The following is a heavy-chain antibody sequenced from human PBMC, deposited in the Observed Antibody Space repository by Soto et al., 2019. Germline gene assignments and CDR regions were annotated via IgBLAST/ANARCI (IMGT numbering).Heavy chain of an antibody. J-gene: IGHJ6*03. CDR2: ISGSGGST. V-gene: IGHV3-21*01. CDR1: GLNFISYS. CDR3: ARDGTVTTWTYYYYYMDV. Sequence: GGSLRLSCAASGLNFISYSMNWVRQAPGKGLEWVSTISGSGGSTYYAGSVKGRFTISRDNAKNSLYLQMNSLRAEDTAVYYCARDGTVTTWTYYYYYMDVWGKGTTVTVSS. D-gene: IGHD4-17*01.